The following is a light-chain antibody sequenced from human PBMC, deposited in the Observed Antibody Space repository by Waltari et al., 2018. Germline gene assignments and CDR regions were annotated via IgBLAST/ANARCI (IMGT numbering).Light chain of an antibody. V-gene: IGKV1-5*03. CDR3: QQANSFPFT. J-gene: IGKJ3*01. Sequence: DIQMTQSPSTLSASVGDRVTITCRASQSISDWLAWYQQKPGKAPKLLIYKASSLETGVPSRFSGSGSGTDFTLTISSLQPEDFATYYCQQANSFPFTFGPGTKVDIK. CDR1: QSISDW. CDR2: KAS.